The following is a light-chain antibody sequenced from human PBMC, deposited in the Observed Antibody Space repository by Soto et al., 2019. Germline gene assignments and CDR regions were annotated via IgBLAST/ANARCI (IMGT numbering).Light chain of an antibody. V-gene: IGKV3-15*01. J-gene: IGKJ5*01. CDR2: GAS. CDR1: QRVYSN. CDR3: QQYTNWPPNT. Sequence: IVMTQSPDTLSVSPWESATLSCRASQRVYSNLAWYQQRPGQAPRLLIYGASTRATGVPARFSGRGSGTEFTLTISSLQSEDFAVYYCQQYTNWPPNTFGQGTRLEIK.